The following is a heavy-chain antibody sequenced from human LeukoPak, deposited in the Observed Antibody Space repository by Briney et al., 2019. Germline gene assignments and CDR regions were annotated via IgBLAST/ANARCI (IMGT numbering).Heavy chain of an antibody. CDR1: GYTFTGYY. Sequence: ASVKVSCKASGYTFTGYYMHWVRQAPGQGREWMGWINPNSGGTNYAQKFQGRVTMTRDTSISTAYMELSRLRSDDTAVYYCARVDPEWELEFDYWGQGTLVTVSS. J-gene: IGHJ4*02. CDR2: INPNSGGT. V-gene: IGHV1-2*02. CDR3: ARVDPEWELEFDY. D-gene: IGHD1-26*01.